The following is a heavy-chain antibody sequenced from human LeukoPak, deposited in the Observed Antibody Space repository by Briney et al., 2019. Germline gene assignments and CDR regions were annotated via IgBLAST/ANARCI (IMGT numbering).Heavy chain of an antibody. Sequence: GGSLRLSCAASGFTFSRYNMNWVRQAPGKGLEWVSGISWNSGSIGYADSVKGRFTISRDNAKNSLYLQMNSLRAEDTALYYCAKASGGSYYYYYMDVWGKGTTVTVSS. D-gene: IGHD3-10*01. CDR1: GFTFSRYN. V-gene: IGHV3-9*01. J-gene: IGHJ6*03. CDR3: AKASGGSYYYYYMDV. CDR2: ISWNSGSI.